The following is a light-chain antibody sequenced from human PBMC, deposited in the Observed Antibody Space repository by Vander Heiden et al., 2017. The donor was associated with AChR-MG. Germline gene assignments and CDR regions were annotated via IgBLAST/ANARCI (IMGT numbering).Light chain of an antibody. Sequence: DIQMTQSPSSLSASVGDRVTITCQASQYISNSLNWYQQKPGRPPKLLIYDASNLEIGVPSRFSGSGSGTDFTFTIRSLQPEDVATYYCQQGDDYPRTFGQGTKVDIK. J-gene: IGKJ1*01. CDR3: QQGDDYPRT. V-gene: IGKV1-33*01. CDR1: QYISNS. CDR2: DAS.